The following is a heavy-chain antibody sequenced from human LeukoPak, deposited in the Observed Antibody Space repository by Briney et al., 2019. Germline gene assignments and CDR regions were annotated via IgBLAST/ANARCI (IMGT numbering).Heavy chain of an antibody. CDR2: INHSGST. Sequence: SETLSLTCAVYGGSFSGYYWSWIRQPPGKGLEWIGEINHSGSTNYNPSLKSRVTISVDTSKNQFSLKLSSVTAADTAVYYCARRHVGAVAGTIDYWGQGTLVTVSS. CDR3: ARRHVGAVAGTIDY. V-gene: IGHV4-34*01. D-gene: IGHD6-19*01. J-gene: IGHJ4*02. CDR1: GGSFSGYY.